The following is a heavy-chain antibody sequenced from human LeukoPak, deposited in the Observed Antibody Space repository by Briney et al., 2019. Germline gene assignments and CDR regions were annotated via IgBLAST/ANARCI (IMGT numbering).Heavy chain of an antibody. CDR1: GGSISSGSYY. CDR2: IYTSGST. Sequence: PSQTLSLTCTVPGGSISSGSYYWSWIRQPAGKGLEWIGRIYTSGSTNYNPSLKSRVTISVDTSKNQFSLKLSSVTAADTAVYYCSYGYRHAHTWGQGTLVTVSS. V-gene: IGHV4-61*02. J-gene: IGHJ5*02. CDR3: SYGYRHAHT. D-gene: IGHD5-18*01.